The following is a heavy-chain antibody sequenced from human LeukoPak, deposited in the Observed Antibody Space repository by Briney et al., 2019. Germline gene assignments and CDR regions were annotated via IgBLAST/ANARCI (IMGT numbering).Heavy chain of an antibody. J-gene: IGHJ6*02. CDR2: ISAYNGNT. CDR1: VYTFTING. CDR3: ARVDIVVVPAAKGPYYFYGMDV. V-gene: IGHV1-18*01. Sequence: ASVTVSCTSTVYTFTINGISWERHAPGQPLERMGWISAYNGNTNYAQMLQGRVTMTTDTSTSTAYMELSSLRSYDTALYYCARVDIVVVPAAKGPYYFYGMDVWGQGTTVTVSS. D-gene: IGHD2-2*03.